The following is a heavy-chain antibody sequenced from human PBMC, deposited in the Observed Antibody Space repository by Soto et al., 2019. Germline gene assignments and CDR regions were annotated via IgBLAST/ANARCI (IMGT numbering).Heavy chain of an antibody. CDR1: GGSISSYY. Sequence: SETLSLTCTVSGGSISSYYWSWIRQPPGKGLEWIGYIYYSGSTNYNPSLKSRVTISVDTSKNQFSLKLSSMTAADTAVYYCARLRDRYCSGGSCYYYYGMDVWGQGTTVTVSS. J-gene: IGHJ6*02. CDR3: ARLRDRYCSGGSCYYYYGMDV. D-gene: IGHD2-15*01. CDR2: IYYSGST. V-gene: IGHV4-59*08.